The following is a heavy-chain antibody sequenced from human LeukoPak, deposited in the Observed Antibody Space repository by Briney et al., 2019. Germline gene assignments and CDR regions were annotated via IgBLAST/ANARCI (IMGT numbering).Heavy chain of an antibody. D-gene: IGHD1-26*01. J-gene: IGHJ4*02. CDR3: ARVRSVGATEGVDY. Sequence: GGSLRLSCAASGFTFSSYSMNWARQAPGKGLEWVSYISSSSSTIYYADSVKGRFTISRDNAKNSLYLQMNSLRAEDTAVYYCARVRSVGATEGVDYWGQGTLVTVSS. CDR2: ISSSSSTI. V-gene: IGHV3-48*01. CDR1: GFTFSSYS.